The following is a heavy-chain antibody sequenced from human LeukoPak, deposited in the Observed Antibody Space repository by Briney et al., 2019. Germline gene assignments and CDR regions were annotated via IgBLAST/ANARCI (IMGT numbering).Heavy chain of an antibody. CDR3: ARDGGLGYCSSTSCYSDAFDI. V-gene: IGHV4-39*07. CDR1: SGYISSSSYY. D-gene: IGHD2-2*01. CDR2: IYYSGST. Sequence: PSETLSLTCTVSSGYISSSSYYWGWIRQPPGKGLEWIGSIYYSGSTYYNPSLRSRVTISVDTSKNQFSLKLSSVTAADTAVYYCARDGGLGYCSSTSCYSDAFDIWGQGTMVTVSS. J-gene: IGHJ3*02.